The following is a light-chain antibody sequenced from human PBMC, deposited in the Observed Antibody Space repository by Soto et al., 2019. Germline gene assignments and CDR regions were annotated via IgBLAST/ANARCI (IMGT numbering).Light chain of an antibody. CDR3: STYTSSSTLHD. CDR2: DVS. V-gene: IGLV2-14*01. J-gene: IGLJ1*01. Sequence: QSALTQPASVSGSPGQSITISCTGTSSDVGGYNYVSWYQQHPGKAPKLMIYDVSNRPSGVSNRFSGSKSGNTASLTISGLQAEVEADYYCSTYTSSSTLHDVGTGTKV. CDR1: SSDVGGYNY.